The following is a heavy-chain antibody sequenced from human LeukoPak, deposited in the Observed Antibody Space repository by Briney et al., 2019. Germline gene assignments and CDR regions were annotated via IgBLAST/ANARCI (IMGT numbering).Heavy chain of an antibody. Sequence: PSETLSLTCAVYSVSFSGYYWSWMRQPPWKGREWIGEINHSGSTNYNPSLKSRVTISVDTSKNQFSLKLSSVTAADRAVNYCARGRRIQLWSRPDYYMDVWSKGTTVTLSS. CDR3: ARGRRIQLWSRPDYYMDV. J-gene: IGHJ6*03. V-gene: IGHV4-34*01. D-gene: IGHD5-18*01. CDR1: SVSFSGYY. CDR2: INHSGST.